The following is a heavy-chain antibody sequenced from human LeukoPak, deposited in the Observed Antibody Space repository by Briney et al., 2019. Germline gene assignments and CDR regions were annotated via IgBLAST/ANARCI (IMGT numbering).Heavy chain of an antibody. D-gene: IGHD2-15*01. CDR1: GFSFNAYC. CDR3: GGSGDVAAVVL. CDR2: INPAGSDT. Sequence: GGSLRLSCAASGFSFNAYCMRWVREAPGGRRGWGAHINPAGSDTYSVEPVKGRFTISRDNAKNLVYLQMNSLRAEDTAVYSCGGSGDVAAVVLWGQGTLVTVSS. J-gene: IGHJ4*02. V-gene: IGHV3-7*01.